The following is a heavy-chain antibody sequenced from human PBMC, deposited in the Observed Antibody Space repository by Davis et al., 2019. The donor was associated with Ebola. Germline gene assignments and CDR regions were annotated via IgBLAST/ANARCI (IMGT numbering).Heavy chain of an antibody. Sequence: PGGSLRLSCAASGFTFSDYYTSWIRQAPGKGLEWVSYISSSSSTIYYADSVKGRFTISRDNAKNSLYLQMNSLRDEDTAVYYCARVPIVATIRADYWGQGTLVTVSP. J-gene: IGHJ4*02. D-gene: IGHD5-12*01. CDR1: GFTFSDYY. CDR2: ISSSSSTI. CDR3: ARVPIVATIRADY. V-gene: IGHV3-11*04.